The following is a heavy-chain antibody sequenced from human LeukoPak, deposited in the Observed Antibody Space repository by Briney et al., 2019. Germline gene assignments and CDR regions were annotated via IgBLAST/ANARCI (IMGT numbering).Heavy chain of an antibody. V-gene: IGHV3-23*01. CDR1: GFTFSNFW. CDR3: AKQRRYSSHDLYYFDY. Sequence: GGSLRLSCAASGFTFSNFWMHWVRQAPGKGLEWVSAISGSGGSTYYADSVKGRFTISRDNSKNTLYLQMNSLRAEDTAVYYCAKQRRYSSHDLYYFDYWGQGTLVTVSS. CDR2: ISGSGGST. D-gene: IGHD5-18*01. J-gene: IGHJ4*02.